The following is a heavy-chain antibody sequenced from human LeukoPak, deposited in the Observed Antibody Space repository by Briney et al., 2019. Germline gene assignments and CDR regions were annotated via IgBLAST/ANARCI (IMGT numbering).Heavy chain of an antibody. CDR2: INSDGSST. D-gene: IGHD2-15*01. CDR1: GFTFSSYW. Sequence: GGSLRLSCAASGFTFSSYWMHWVRRAPGKGLVWVSRINSDGSSTSYADSVKGRFTISRDNAKNTLYLQMNSLRAEDTAVYYCARDPRDIVVVVAATSTGGQGTLVTVSS. CDR3: ARDPRDIVVVVAATST. J-gene: IGHJ4*02. V-gene: IGHV3-74*01.